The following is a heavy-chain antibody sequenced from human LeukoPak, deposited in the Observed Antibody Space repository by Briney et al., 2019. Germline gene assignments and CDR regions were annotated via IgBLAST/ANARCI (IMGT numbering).Heavy chain of an antibody. Sequence: TGESLKISCKGSGYSFSSNWIGWVRQMPGKGLEWMGIIYPGDSDTRFNPSFQGQVTISADKSITTAYMQWSSLKASDTAMYYCARHESSSGYLGAFDIWGQGTMVTVSS. CDR2: IYPGDSDT. D-gene: IGHD3-22*01. CDR1: GYSFSSNW. V-gene: IGHV5-51*01. J-gene: IGHJ3*02. CDR3: ARHESSSGYLGAFDI.